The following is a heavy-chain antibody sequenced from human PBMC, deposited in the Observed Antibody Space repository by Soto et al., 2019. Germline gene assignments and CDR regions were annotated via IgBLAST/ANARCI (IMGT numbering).Heavy chain of an antibody. J-gene: IGHJ6*03. CDR2: ISWNSGSI. D-gene: IGHD6-19*01. V-gene: IGHV3-9*01. Sequence: GGSLRLSCAASGFTFDDYAMHWVRQAPGKGLEWVSGISWNSGSIGYADSVKGRFTISRDNAKNSLYLQMNSLRAEDTALYYCAKSLTYSSGWYGDYCYCLAVWGKGTTVTVSS. CDR3: AKSLTYSSGWYGDYCYCLAV. CDR1: GFTFDDYA.